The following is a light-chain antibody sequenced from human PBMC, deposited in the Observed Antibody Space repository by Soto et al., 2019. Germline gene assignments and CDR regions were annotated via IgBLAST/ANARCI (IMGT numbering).Light chain of an antibody. CDR2: GAS. J-gene: IGKJ1*01. V-gene: IGKV3-20*01. CDR1: QSVSSTY. Sequence: GLSQSPGTLSLSPGERATLSCRASQSVSSTYLAWYQQKPGQAPRLLIYGASSRATGIPDRFSGSGSGTEFTLTISSLEPEDFAVYYCQQYSSSRTFGQGTKVAIK. CDR3: QQYSSSRT.